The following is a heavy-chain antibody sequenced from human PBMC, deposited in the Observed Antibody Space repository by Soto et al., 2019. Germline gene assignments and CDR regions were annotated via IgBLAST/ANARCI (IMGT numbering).Heavy chain of an antibody. J-gene: IGHJ4*02. CDR1: GFTFSSYS. V-gene: IGHV3-21*01. D-gene: IGHD6-19*01. Sequence: SGGSLRLSCAASGFTFSSYSMNWVRQAPGKGLEWVSSISSSSSYIYYADSVKGRFTISRDNAKNSLYLQMNSLRAEDTAVYYCARDESGIAVAGTFFWGQGTLVTVSS. CDR3: ARDESGIAVAGTFF. CDR2: ISSSSSYI.